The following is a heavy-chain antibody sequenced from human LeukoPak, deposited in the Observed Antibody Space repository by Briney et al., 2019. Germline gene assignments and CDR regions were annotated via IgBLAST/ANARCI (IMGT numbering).Heavy chain of an antibody. CDR1: GFTVSTNF. V-gene: IGHV3-53*01. D-gene: IGHD3-10*02. J-gene: IGHJ6*04. Sequence: GGSLRLSCAASGFTVSTNFMSWVRQVPGKGLEWVSVIYYVNTTHYADSVKGRFTISRDNAKNSLYLQMNSLRAEDTAVYYCAELGITMIGGVWGKGTTVTISS. CDR2: IYYVNTT. CDR3: AELGITMIGGV.